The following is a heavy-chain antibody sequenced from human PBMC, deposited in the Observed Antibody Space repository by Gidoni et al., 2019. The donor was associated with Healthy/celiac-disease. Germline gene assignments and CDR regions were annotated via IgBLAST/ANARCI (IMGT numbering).Heavy chain of an antibody. V-gene: IGHV3-9*01. D-gene: IGHD5-12*01. CDR3: AKDYNLSGYEIWGRHFDY. CDR2: ISWNSGSI. CDR1: GFTFDDYA. Sequence: EVQLVESGGGLVQPGRSLRLSCAASGFTFDDYAMHWVRQAPGKGLEWVSGISWNSGSIGYADSVKGRFTISRDNAKNSLYLQMNSLRAEDTALYYCAKDYNLSGYEIWGRHFDYWGQGTLVTVSS. J-gene: IGHJ4*02.